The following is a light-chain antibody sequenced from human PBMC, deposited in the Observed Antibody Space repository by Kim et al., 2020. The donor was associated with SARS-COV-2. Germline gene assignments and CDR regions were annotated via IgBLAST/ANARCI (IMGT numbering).Light chain of an antibody. CDR3: HQYIRSPYS. J-gene: IGKJ2*03. V-gene: IGKV3-20*01. CDR2: DAS. Sequence: LSPGEKAPLSCRANQRISSNYVAWYQHKPGQSPRLLIHDASNRDTGIPDRFSGSGSGTDFTLTISRLEPEDFAVYYCHQYIRSPYSFGQGTKLEI. CDR1: QRISSNY.